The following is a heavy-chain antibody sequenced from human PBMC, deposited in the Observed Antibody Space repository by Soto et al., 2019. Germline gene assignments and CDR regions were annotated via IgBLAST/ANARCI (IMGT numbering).Heavy chain of an antibody. V-gene: IGHV3-21*01. Sequence: PGGSLRLSCAASGFTFSSYSMNWVRQAPGKGLEWVSSISSSSYIYYADSVKGRFTISRDNAKNSLYLQMNSLRAEDTAVYYCARESGGPDAFDIWGQGTMVTVSS. CDR2: ISSSSYI. CDR1: GFTFSSYS. D-gene: IGHD1-26*01. CDR3: ARESGGPDAFDI. J-gene: IGHJ3*02.